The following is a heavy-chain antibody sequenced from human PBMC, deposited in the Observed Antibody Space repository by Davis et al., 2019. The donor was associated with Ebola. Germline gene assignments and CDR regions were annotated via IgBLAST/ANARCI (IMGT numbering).Heavy chain of an antibody. CDR1: GFTFSSYW. CDR2: IKYDGSET. D-gene: IGHD3-3*01. CDR3: AREPPPYDVWSGYYGY. Sequence: GGSLRLSCAASGFTFSSYWMSWVRQAPGKGLEWVANIKYDGSETYYVDSVKGRFTISRDNAKNSLYLQMNSLRAEDTAVYYCAREPPPYDVWSGYYGYWGQGTLVTVSS. V-gene: IGHV3-7*01. J-gene: IGHJ4*02.